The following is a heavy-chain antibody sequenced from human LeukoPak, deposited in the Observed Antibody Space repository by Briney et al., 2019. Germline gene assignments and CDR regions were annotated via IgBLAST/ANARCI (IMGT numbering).Heavy chain of an antibody. J-gene: IGHJ3*02. CDR2: IFPGDPDT. Sequence: GESLKISCKGSGYSFVSHWIGWVRQMPGKGLEWMASIFPGDPDTRYSPSFQGQVAISVDKSIDTAYLQWSGLKASDTAIYYCARRSPSITQDAFDIWGQGTMVTVSS. V-gene: IGHV5-51*01. D-gene: IGHD5-24*01. CDR3: ARRSPSITQDAFDI. CDR1: GYSFVSHW.